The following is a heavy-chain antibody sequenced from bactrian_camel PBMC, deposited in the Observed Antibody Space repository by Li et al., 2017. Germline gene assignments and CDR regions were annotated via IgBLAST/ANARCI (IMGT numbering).Heavy chain of an antibody. V-gene: IGHV3S40*01. CDR1: GYSHSSAT. CDR2: ISSTT. D-gene: IGHD6*01. CDR3: ATEVVAGTYNS. Sequence: DVQLVESGGGSVQAGGSLTLSCAASGYSHSSATMGWFRQAPGKGLEWVSTISSTTYYADSVKGRFTISRDNAKNTVYLQMNSLKSEDTALYYCATEVVAGTYNSWGQGTQVTVS. J-gene: IGHJ4*01.